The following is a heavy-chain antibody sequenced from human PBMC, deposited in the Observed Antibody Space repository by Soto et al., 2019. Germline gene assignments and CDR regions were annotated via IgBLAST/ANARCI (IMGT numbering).Heavy chain of an antibody. Sequence: SETLSLTCTVSGGSISSYYWSWIRQPPGKGLEWIGYIYYSGSTNYNPSLKSRVTISVATSKNQFSLKLSYVTAADTAVYYCARSTVTHAFDIWGQGTMVTVSS. D-gene: IGHD4-17*01. J-gene: IGHJ3*02. CDR2: IYYSGST. CDR3: ARSTVTHAFDI. CDR1: GGSISSYY. V-gene: IGHV4-59*01.